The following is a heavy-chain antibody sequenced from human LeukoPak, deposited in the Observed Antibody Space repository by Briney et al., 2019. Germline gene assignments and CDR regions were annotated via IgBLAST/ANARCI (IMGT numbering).Heavy chain of an antibody. V-gene: IGHV4-4*02. Sequence: SGTLSLTCAVSGGSISSINWWSWVRQPPGKGLEWIGELYHSGSTNYNPSLKSRVSISVDKSKNHFSLKLSSVTAADTAVYYCARGQTVPAATDYYYYGMDVWGKGTTVTVSS. CDR3: ARGQTVPAATDYYYYGMDV. J-gene: IGHJ6*04. D-gene: IGHD2-2*01. CDR1: GGSISSINW. CDR2: LYHSGST.